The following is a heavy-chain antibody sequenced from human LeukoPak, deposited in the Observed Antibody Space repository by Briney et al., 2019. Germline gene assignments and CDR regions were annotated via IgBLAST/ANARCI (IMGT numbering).Heavy chain of an antibody. CDR3: ARNTPISLTDY. CDR2: ISSSSAI. Sequence: AGGSLRLSCAASGFTFSTYSMNWFRQAPGKGLEWVSYISSSSAIYYADSVKGRFTISRDNARNSMYLQMNSLRAEDTAVYYCARNTPISLTDYWGQGTLVTVSS. V-gene: IGHV3-48*04. D-gene: IGHD1/OR15-1a*01. J-gene: IGHJ4*02. CDR1: GFTFSTYS.